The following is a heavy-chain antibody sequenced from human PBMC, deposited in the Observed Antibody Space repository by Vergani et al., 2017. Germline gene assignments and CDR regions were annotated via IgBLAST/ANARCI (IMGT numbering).Heavy chain of an antibody. CDR3: TNDAGTIWEHIVVVTEPPVYYYYYYGMDV. J-gene: IGHJ6*02. D-gene: IGHD2-21*02. CDR1: GFTFGDYA. V-gene: IGHV3-49*03. Sequence: EVQLVESGGGLVQPGRSLRLSCTASGFTFGDYAMSWFRQAPGKGLEGGGFIRSKAYCGTTEYAASVKGRFTISRDDSKNIAYLQMNSRKTDDTAVYYCTNDAGTIWEHIVVVTEPPVYYYYYYGMDVWGQGTTVTVSS. CDR2: IRSKAYCGTT.